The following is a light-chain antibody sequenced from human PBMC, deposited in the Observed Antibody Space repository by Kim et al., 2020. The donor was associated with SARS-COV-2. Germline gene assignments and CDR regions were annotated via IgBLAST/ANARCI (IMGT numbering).Light chain of an antibody. J-gene: IGLJ2*01. CDR3: NSRDSNDNVV. CDR1: SLRSYS. V-gene: IGLV3-19*01. CDR2: GKN. Sequence: VALGQTVRITCQGDSLRSYSATWFQQKPGQAPILFIYGKNNRPSGIPDRFSGSSSGNTASLTITATQAGDEADYYCNSRDSNDNVVFGGGTQLTVL.